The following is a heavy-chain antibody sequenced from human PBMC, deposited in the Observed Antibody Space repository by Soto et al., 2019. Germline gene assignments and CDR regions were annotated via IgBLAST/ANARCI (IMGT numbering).Heavy chain of an antibody. CDR1: GGSISSGGYY. J-gene: IGHJ5*02. D-gene: IGHD3-9*01. CDR2: IYYSGST. CDR3: ARDRGGYDILTGYYRSDWFDP. Sequence: QVQLQESGPGLVKPSQTLSLTCTVSGGSISSGGYYWSWIRQHPGKGLEWIGYIYYSGSTYYNPSLTSRVTISVDTSKNQFSLKLSSVTAADTAVYYCARDRGGYDILTGYYRSDWFDPWGQGTLVTVSS. V-gene: IGHV4-31*03.